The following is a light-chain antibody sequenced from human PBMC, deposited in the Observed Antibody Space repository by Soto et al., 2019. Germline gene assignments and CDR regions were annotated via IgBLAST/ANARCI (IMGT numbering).Light chain of an antibody. CDR3: CSYAGSYTLGV. V-gene: IGLV2-11*01. CDR2: DVS. Sequence: QSVLTQPRSVSGSPGQSVTISCTGTNSGVGGYNYVSWYQQHPGKAPKLMIYDVSKRPSGVPDRFSGSKSGNTASLTISGLQAEDEADYYCCSYAGSYTLGVCGTGTKVTVL. J-gene: IGLJ1*01. CDR1: NSGVGGYNY.